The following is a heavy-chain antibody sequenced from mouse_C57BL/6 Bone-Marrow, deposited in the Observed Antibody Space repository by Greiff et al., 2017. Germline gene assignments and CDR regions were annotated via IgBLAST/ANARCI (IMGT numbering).Heavy chain of an antibody. CDR1: GYSITSGYY. CDR2: ISYDGSN. Sequence: EVKLMESGPGLVKPSQSLSLTCSVTGYSITSGYYWNWIRQFPGNKLEWMGYISYDGSNNYNPSLKNRISITRDTSKNQFFLKLNSVTTEDTATYYCARGWAWFAYWGQGTLVTVSA. CDR3: ARGWAWFAY. J-gene: IGHJ3*01. D-gene: IGHD1-1*02. V-gene: IGHV3-6*01.